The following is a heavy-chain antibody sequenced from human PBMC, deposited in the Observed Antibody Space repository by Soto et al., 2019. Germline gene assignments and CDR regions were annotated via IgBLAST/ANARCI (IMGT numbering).Heavy chain of an antibody. D-gene: IGHD6-13*01. J-gene: IGHJ4*02. CDR3: ARDSSSLNYFDY. CDR2: IYYSGST. CDR1: GGSISSYY. V-gene: IGHV4-59*01. Sequence: SETLSLTCTVSGGSISSYYWSWIRQPPGKGLEWIGYIYYSGSTNYNPSLKGRVTISVDTSKNQFSLKLSSVTAADTAVYYCARDSSSLNYFDYWGQGTLVTVSS.